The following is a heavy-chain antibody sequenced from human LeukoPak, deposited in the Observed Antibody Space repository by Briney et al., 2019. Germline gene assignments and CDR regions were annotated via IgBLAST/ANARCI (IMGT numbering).Heavy chain of an antibody. CDR2: IYASGST. V-gene: IGHV4-4*07. CDR3: ARALSARACMDV. CDR1: GGSISSYY. D-gene: IGHD3-3*01. J-gene: IGHJ6*03. Sequence: SETLSITCTVSGGSISSYYWSWIRQPAGKGLEWIGRIYASGSTNYNPSLKSRVTMSVDTSKNQFSLKLSSVTAADTAVYYCARALSARACMDVWGKGTTVTVSS.